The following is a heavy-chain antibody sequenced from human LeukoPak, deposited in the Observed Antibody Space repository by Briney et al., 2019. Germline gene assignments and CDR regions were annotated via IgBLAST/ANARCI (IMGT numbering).Heavy chain of an antibody. CDR2: ISGSGAGT. V-gene: IGHV3-23*01. CDR3: AKGETMVRDPGGMDV. Sequence: GGSLRLSCAASGFTFSSYAMSWVRQAPGKGLEWVSGISGSGAGTYYADSVKGRFSISRDNSMNTLYLQMNSLRAENTAVYYCAKGETMVRDPGGMDVWGKGTTVTVSS. J-gene: IGHJ6*04. D-gene: IGHD3-10*01. CDR1: GFTFSSYA.